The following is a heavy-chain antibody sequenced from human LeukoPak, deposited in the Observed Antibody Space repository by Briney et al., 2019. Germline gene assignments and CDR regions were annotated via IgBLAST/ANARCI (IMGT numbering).Heavy chain of an antibody. CDR2: ISYDGSNK. V-gene: IGHV3-30*03. D-gene: IGHD3-9*01. J-gene: IGHJ5*02. CDR1: GFTFSSYG. CDR3: ASRAIDWYRDSNWFDP. Sequence: GGSLRLSCAASGFTFSSYGMHWVRQAPGKGLEWVAVISYDGSNKYYADSVKGRFTISRDNSKNTLYLQMNSLRAEDTAVYYCASRAIDWYRDSNWFDPWGQGTLVTVSS.